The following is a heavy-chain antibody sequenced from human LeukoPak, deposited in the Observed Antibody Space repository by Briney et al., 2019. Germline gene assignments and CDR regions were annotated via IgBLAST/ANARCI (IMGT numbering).Heavy chain of an antibody. J-gene: IGHJ4*02. Sequence: GESLKISCKCSGFDFTAYGIAGVRQLPGKGLEWMGNIYPGGSNGRYSPSFQGQVTMSADKSITTVYLQWSSLKASDTAMYYCARHFHSAWFGFWGQGSLVTVSS. CDR3: ARHFHSAWFGF. D-gene: IGHD5-18*01. CDR2: IYPGGSNG. V-gene: IGHV5-51*01. CDR1: GFDFTAYG.